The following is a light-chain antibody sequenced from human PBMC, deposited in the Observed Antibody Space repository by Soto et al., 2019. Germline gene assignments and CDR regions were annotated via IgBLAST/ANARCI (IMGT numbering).Light chain of an antibody. CDR1: QSVGNF. Sequence: EIVLTQSPATLSLSPGERATLSCRASQSVGNFIAWYQQKPGQAPRLLIYDTSNRFTGIPARFSGSGSGTDFTLTIYSLESEDSAVFYCQQRSAWPLTFGGGTRVEIK. CDR3: QQRSAWPLT. CDR2: DTS. J-gene: IGKJ4*01. V-gene: IGKV3-11*01.